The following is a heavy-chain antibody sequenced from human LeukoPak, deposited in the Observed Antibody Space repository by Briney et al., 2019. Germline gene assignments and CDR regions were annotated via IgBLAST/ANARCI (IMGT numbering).Heavy chain of an antibody. CDR1: GDTFTSYG. Sequence: ASVKVSCKASGDTFTSYGISWVRQAPGQGLEWMGWISAYNGNTNYAQKLQGRVTMTTDTSTSTAYMELRSLRSDDTAVYYCARDPAAAGTDMYYYYYMDVWGKGTTVTISS. V-gene: IGHV1-18*01. CDR2: ISAYNGNT. D-gene: IGHD6-13*01. CDR3: ARDPAAAGTDMYYYYYMDV. J-gene: IGHJ6*03.